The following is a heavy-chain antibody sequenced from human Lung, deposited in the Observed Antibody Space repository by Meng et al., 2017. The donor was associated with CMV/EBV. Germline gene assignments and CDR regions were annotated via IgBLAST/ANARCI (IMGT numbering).Heavy chain of an antibody. CDR1: GFTFRSYS. J-gene: IGHJ5*02. Sequence: LYCAASGFTFRSYSMNWVRQAPGKGLEWVSSISSSSSYIYYADSVKGRFTISRDNAKNSLYLQMNSLRAEDTAVYYCARNTGTRFDPWGQGTLVTVSS. V-gene: IGHV3-21*01. CDR3: ARNTGTRFDP. D-gene: IGHD1-1*01. CDR2: ISSSSSYI.